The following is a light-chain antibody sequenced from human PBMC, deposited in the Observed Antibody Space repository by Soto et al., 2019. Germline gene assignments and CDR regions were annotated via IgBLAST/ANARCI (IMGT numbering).Light chain of an antibody. CDR3: QKCGIAPFT. CDR2: AAS. Sequence: DIQMTQYPSSLSTSVGDRVTITCRASQGISNYLAWYQQKPGKVPKLLIYAASTLQSGVPSRFSGSGSGTEFTLTISSLQPEDVETYYCQKCGIAPFTFGGGTKVELK. CDR1: QGISNY. J-gene: IGKJ4*02. V-gene: IGKV1-27*01.